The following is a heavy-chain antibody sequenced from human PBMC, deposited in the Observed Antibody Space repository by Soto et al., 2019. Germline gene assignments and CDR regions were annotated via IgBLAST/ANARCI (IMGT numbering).Heavy chain of an antibody. CDR1: GGSISSSSYY. J-gene: IGHJ5*02. Sequence: QLQLQESGPGLVKPSETLSLTCTVSGGSISSSSYYWGWIRQPPGKGLEWIGSIYYSGSTSYNPSLKSRVTISVATSKNQFSLKLSSVTAADTAVYYCARHGDGSGSYTPFLPFAPWGQGTLVTVSS. D-gene: IGHD3-10*01. CDR3: ARHGDGSGSYTPFLPFAP. V-gene: IGHV4-39*01. CDR2: IYYSGST.